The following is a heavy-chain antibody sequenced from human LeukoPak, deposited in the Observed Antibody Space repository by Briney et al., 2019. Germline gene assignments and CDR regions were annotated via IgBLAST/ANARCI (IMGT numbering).Heavy chain of an antibody. J-gene: IGHJ4*02. D-gene: IGHD6-6*01. CDR2: IYYSGST. V-gene: IGHV4-39*07. CDR3: ARDRSSVPGQGTTRYFDY. CDR1: GGSISSSSYY. Sequence: SETLSLTCTVSGGSISSSSYYWGWIRQPPGKGLEWIGSIYYSGSTYYNPSLKSRVTISVDTSKNQFSLKLSSVTAADTAVYYCARDRSSVPGQGTTRYFDYWGQGTLVTVSS.